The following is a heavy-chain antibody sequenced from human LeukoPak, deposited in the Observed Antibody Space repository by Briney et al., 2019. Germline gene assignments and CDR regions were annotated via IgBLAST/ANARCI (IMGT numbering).Heavy chain of an antibody. CDR1: GFTFSNYG. J-gene: IGHJ3*01. V-gene: IGHV3-33*01. D-gene: IGHD6-13*01. CDR2: IWYDGSNQ. Sequence: GGSLRLSCITSGFTFSNYGFHWVRQAPGKGLEWTAAIWYDGSNQYYPDSVKGRFTISRDNSKNTIYLQMNSLRIEDTAMYYCARDLSSSWSPGVWSQGTMVSVSS. CDR3: ARDLSSSWSPGV.